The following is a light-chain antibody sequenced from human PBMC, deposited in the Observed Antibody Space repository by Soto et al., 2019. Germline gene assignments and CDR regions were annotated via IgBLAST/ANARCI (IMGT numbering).Light chain of an antibody. Sequence: ELVMTQSPATLSVSPGERAALSCRAGQNIHSNLAWYQQKTGQAPRLIIYGESSRATGIPDRFSGSGSGTDLTLTISRLEPEDFAVYYCQKYDSTPKTCGQGTKVDIK. J-gene: IGKJ1*01. CDR1: QNIHSN. V-gene: IGKV3-20*01. CDR2: GES. CDR3: QKYDSTPKT.